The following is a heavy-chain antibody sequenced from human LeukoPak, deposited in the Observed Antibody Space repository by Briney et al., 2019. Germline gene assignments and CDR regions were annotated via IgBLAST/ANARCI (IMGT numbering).Heavy chain of an antibody. CDR2: INQDGTYT. J-gene: IGHJ4*02. V-gene: IGHV3-7*01. D-gene: IGHD3-10*01. CDR1: GFTFSTYW. CDR3: ARDYYASGSLDS. Sequence: GGSLRLSCAASGFTFSTYWMSWVHQAPGKGLQWVAHINQDGTYTLYVDSVKGRFTISRDNAENSLYLQMNRLRADDTAVYYCARDYYASGSLDSWGQGTLVTVSS.